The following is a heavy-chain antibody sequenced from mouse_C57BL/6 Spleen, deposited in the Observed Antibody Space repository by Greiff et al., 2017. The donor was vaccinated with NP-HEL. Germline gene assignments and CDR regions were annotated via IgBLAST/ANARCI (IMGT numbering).Heavy chain of an antibody. D-gene: IGHD1-1*01. V-gene: IGHV1-72*01. CDR3: ARSFITRDYYAMDY. CDR2: IDPNSGGT. CDR1: GYTFTSYW. Sequence: VQLQQSGAELVKPGASVKLSCKASGYTFTSYWMHWVKQRPGRGLEWIGRIDPNSGGTKYNEKFKSKATLTVDKPSSTAYMQLSSLTSEDSAVYYCARSFITRDYYAMDYWGQGTSVTVSS. J-gene: IGHJ4*01.